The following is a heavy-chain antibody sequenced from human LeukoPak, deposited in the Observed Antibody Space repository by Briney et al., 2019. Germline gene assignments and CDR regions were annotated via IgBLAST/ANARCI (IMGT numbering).Heavy chain of an antibody. V-gene: IGHV1-18*01. D-gene: IGHD5-18*01. J-gene: IGHJ3*02. Sequence: ASVKVSCKASGYTFSSYGITWVRQAPGQGLEWMGWITTYNGNTDYAQNLQGRVTMTTDTSTTTAHMELSRLRSDDTAVYYCARLYSYGHDAFDIWGQGTMVTVSS. CDR1: GYTFSSYG. CDR3: ARLYSYGHDAFDI. CDR2: ITTYNGNT.